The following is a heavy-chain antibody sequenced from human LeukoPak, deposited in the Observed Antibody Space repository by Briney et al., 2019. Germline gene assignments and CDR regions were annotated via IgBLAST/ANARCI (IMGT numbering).Heavy chain of an antibody. CDR3: AARYYYGSGSYPFDY. J-gene: IGHJ4*02. Sequence: GGSLRLSRAASGFTFSSYSMNWVRQAPGKGLEWVSSISSSSSYIYYADSVKGRFTISRDNAKNSLYLQMNSLRAEDTAVYYCAARYYYGSGSYPFDYWGQGTLVTVSS. D-gene: IGHD3-10*01. CDR2: ISSSSSYI. V-gene: IGHV3-21*01. CDR1: GFTFSSYS.